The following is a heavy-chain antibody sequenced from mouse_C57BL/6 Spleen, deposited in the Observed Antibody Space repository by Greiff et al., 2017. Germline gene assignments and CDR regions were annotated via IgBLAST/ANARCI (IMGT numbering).Heavy chain of an antibody. D-gene: IGHD4-1*01. J-gene: IGHJ2*01. V-gene: IGHV5-9-1*02. CDR3: TRGQIAGRGFDY. Sequence: EVKVVESGEGLVKPGGSLKLSCAASGFTFSSYAMSWVRQTPEKRLEWVAYISSGGDYINYADTVKGRFTISRDNARNTLYLQMSSLKFEDTAMYYCTRGQIAGRGFDYWGQGTTLTVSS. CDR2: ISSGGDYI. CDR1: GFTFSSYA.